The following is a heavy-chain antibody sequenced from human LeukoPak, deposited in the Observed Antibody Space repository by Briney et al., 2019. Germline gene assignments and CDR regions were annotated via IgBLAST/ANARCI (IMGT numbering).Heavy chain of an antibody. J-gene: IGHJ4*02. CDR1: GFTFGSYV. CDR3: ARDNDWAFDY. V-gene: IGHV3-48*02. Sequence: PGGSLRLSCAASGFTFGSYVMSWVRQAPGKGLEWVSYINNNGKTIYYADSVRGRFTISRDHGKNSLYLQMNSLRDEDTAVYYCARDNDWAFDYWGQGTLVTVSS. D-gene: IGHD3-9*01. CDR2: INNNGKTI.